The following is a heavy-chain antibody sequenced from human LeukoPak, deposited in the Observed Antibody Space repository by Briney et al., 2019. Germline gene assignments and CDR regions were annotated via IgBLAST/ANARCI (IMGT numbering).Heavy chain of an antibody. D-gene: IGHD1-1*01. CDR1: GGYISSSSYY. J-gene: IGHJ6*03. V-gene: IGHV4-39*07. CDR3: AREKIGTGTILGKDYYYMDV. CDR2: IYDSENT. Sequence: SETLSLTCTVSGGYISSSSYYWGWIRQPPGKGLEWIGSIYDSENTYYNPSLKSRVTISVDTSKNQFSLKLSSVTAADTAMYYCAREKIGTGTILGKDYYYMDVWGKGTTVTVSS.